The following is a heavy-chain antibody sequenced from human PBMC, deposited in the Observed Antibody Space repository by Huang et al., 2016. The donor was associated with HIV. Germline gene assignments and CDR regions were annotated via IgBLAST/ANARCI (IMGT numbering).Heavy chain of an antibody. Sequence: QVTLRESGPALVKPTQTLTLTCTFSGFSLSTSGMCVSWIRQPPGKALEWVALIDWDDDKYYSTSLNTRLTISKDTSKNQVVLTMTNMDPVDTATYYCARSYYDSSGDRGIDYWGQGTLVTVSS. CDR3: ARSYYDSSGDRGIDY. D-gene: IGHD3-22*01. CDR1: GFSLSTSGMC. J-gene: IGHJ4*02. V-gene: IGHV2-70*01. CDR2: IDWDDDK.